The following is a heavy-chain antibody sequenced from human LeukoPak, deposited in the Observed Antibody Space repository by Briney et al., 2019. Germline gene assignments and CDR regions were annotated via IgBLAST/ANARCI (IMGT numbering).Heavy chain of an antibody. D-gene: IGHD4-17*01. V-gene: IGHV1-58*01. CDR3: AAKVNYGDYYFDY. J-gene: IGHJ4*02. Sequence: AASVKVSCKASGFTFTSSAVQWVRQARGQRPEWIGWIVVGSGNTNYAQKFQERVTITRDMSTSTAYMELSSLRSEDTAVYYCAAKVNYGDYYFDYWGQGTLVTVSS. CDR2: IVVGSGNT. CDR1: GFTFTSSA.